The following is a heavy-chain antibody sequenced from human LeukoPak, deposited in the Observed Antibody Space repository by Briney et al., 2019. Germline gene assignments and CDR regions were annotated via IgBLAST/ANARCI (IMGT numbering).Heavy chain of an antibody. Sequence: GGSLRLSCAASGFTFSSYSMSWVRQAPGKGLEWVANIKQDGSEKYYVDSVKGRFTISRDNAKNSLYLQMNSLRAEDTAVYYCARVVVVVPAAIGYWRGYNWFDPWGQGTLVTVSS. CDR1: GFTFSSYS. D-gene: IGHD2-2*01. J-gene: IGHJ5*02. V-gene: IGHV3-7*01. CDR2: IKQDGSEK. CDR3: ARVVVVVPAAIGYWRGYNWFDP.